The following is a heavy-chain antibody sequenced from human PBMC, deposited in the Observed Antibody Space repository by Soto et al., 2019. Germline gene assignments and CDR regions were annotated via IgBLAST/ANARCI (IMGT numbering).Heavy chain of an antibody. CDR2: IKQDGSEK. J-gene: IGHJ4*02. V-gene: IGHV3-7*03. CDR1: GFTFSSYW. CDR3: ARDVWDPIRYRYGYRGGSFDY. Sequence: GGSLRLSCAASGFTFSSYWMSWVRQAPGKGLEWVANIKQDGSEKYYVDSVKGRFTISRDNAKNSLYLQMNSLRAEDTAVYYCARDVWDPIRYRYGYRGGSFDYWGQGNLVTVSS. D-gene: IGHD5-18*01.